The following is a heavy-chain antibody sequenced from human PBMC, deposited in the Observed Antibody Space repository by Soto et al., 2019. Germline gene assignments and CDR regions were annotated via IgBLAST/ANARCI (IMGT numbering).Heavy chain of an antibody. D-gene: IGHD2-2*01. J-gene: IGHJ4*02. Sequence: EVQLLESGGGLVQPGGSLRLSCAASGFTFSSYAMSWVRQAPGKGLEWVSTISGSGGSTYYADSVKGRFTISRDNSKNSLYLQMNSLRAKDTAVYYCAKEGYCSSTSCSDIGHCTNGVCVSTDYWGQGTLVTVSS. CDR2: ISGSGGST. V-gene: IGHV3-23*01. CDR1: GFTFSSYA. CDR3: AKEGYCSSTSCSDIGHCTNGVCVSTDY.